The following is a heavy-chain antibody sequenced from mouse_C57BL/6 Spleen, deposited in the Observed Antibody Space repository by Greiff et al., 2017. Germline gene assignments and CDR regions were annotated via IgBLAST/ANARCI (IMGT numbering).Heavy chain of an antibody. Sequence: QVQLQQPGAELVKPGASVKVSCKASGYTFTSYWMHWVKQRPGQGLEWIGRIHPSDSDTNYNQKFKGKATLTVDKSSSTAYMQLSSLTSEDSAVYYCARVGGCTTVVATEYFDVWGTGTTVTVSS. J-gene: IGHJ1*03. CDR3: ARVGGCTTVVATEYFDV. CDR1: GYTFTSYW. CDR2: IHPSDSDT. D-gene: IGHD1-1*01. V-gene: IGHV1-74*01.